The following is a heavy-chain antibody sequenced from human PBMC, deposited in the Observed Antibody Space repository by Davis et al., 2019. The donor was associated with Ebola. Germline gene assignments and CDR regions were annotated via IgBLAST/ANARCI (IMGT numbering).Heavy chain of an antibody. CDR3: ARGIGTIFGVVRSWLGYMDV. J-gene: IGHJ6*03. CDR1: GFTFSSYS. D-gene: IGHD3-3*01. Sequence: PGGSLRLSCAASGFTFSSYSMNWVRQAPGKGLEWVSSISSSSSYIYYADSVKGRFTISRDNAKNSLYLQMNSLRAEDTAVYYCARGIGTIFGVVRSWLGYMDVWGKGTTVTVSS. CDR2: ISSSSSYI. V-gene: IGHV3-21*01.